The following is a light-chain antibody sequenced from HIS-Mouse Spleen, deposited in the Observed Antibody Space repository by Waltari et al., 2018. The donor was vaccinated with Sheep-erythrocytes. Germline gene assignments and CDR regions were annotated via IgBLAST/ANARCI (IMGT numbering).Light chain of an antibody. CDR1: SSDVGGYPY. Sequence: QSALTQPRSVSGSPGQSVTIPCTGTSSDVGGYPYFYWYQQHPGKAPKLMIYDVSKRPSGVPDRFSGSKSGNTASLTISGLQAEDEADYYCCSYAGSYNHVFATGTKVTVL. CDR2: DVS. V-gene: IGLV2-11*01. J-gene: IGLJ1*01. CDR3: CSYAGSYNHV.